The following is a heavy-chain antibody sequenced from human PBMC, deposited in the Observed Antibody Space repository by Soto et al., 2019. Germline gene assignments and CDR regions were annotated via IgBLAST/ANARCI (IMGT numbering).Heavy chain of an antibody. CDR1: GYTFNDYE. D-gene: IGHD2-2*01. Sequence: QEQLVQSAAEVKKPGASVKVSCMTSGYTFNDYEINWVRQATGQGLAWIGWMNPNSGETGYAQRFQGRVTMTTSSSLSTAYFELSSLTSDDTAVYYCARIAMPARPRWYNWFDPWGQGTLVTVSS. J-gene: IGHJ5*02. CDR2: MNPNSGET. CDR3: ARIAMPARPRWYNWFDP. V-gene: IGHV1-8*02.